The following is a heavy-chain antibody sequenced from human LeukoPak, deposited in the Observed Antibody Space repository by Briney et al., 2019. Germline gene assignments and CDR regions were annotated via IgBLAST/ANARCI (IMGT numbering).Heavy chain of an antibody. CDR3: ARIYDSSGYYHFDY. CDR2: ISSSGSYI. Sequence: GGSLRLSCAASGFTFSSYSMNWVRQAPGQGLEWVSSISSSGSYISYADSVKGRFTISRDNAKNSLYLQMNSLRAEDTAVYYCARIYDSSGYYHFDYWGQGTLVTVSS. CDR1: GFTFSSYS. J-gene: IGHJ4*02. V-gene: IGHV3-21*01. D-gene: IGHD3-22*01.